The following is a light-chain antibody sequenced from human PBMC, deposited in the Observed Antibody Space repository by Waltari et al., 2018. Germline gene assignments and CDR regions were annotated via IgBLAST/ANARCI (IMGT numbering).Light chain of an antibody. Sequence: EVVLTQSPGTLSLSPGERATLSCRASQRLIKRYVAWYHQKPGQAPTLLIYGASNRAAGIPDRFSGSGSETDCTLTISRLEPEDFGVYYCQQYGSSVMYTFGQGTRLEIK. CDR1: QRLIKRY. CDR2: GAS. J-gene: IGKJ2*01. V-gene: IGKV3-20*01. CDR3: QQYGSSVMYT.